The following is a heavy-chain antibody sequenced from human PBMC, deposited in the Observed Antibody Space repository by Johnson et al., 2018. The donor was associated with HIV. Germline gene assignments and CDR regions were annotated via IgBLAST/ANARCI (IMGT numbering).Heavy chain of an antibody. Sequence: QVQLVESGGGLVQPGGSLRLSCAASGITFSDYYMSWIRQAPGKGLEWVSYISSGGNSIYYADSVKGRFTISRDNAKNSLFLQMNSLTAEATAVYYCARLVATKDYAFDIWGQGTLVTVSS. CDR3: ARLVATKDYAFDI. D-gene: IGHD5-12*01. CDR1: GITFSDYY. CDR2: ISSGGNSI. V-gene: IGHV3-11*04. J-gene: IGHJ3*02.